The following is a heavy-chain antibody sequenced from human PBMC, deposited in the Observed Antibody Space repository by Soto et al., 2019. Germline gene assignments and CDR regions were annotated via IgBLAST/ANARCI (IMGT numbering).Heavy chain of an antibody. J-gene: IGHJ6*01. D-gene: IGHD5-18*01. Sequence: EVQLVESGGGLVQPGGSLRLSCAASGFTFSSYWMSWVRQAPGKGLEWVANIKQDGSEKYYVDSVKGRFTISRDNAKNSLYLQMNSLRAEDTAVYYCARDGWIQLWLGVWYYYYGMDVW. CDR3: ARDGWIQLWLGVWYYYYGMDV. V-gene: IGHV3-7*05. CDR2: IKQDGSEK. CDR1: GFTFSSYW.